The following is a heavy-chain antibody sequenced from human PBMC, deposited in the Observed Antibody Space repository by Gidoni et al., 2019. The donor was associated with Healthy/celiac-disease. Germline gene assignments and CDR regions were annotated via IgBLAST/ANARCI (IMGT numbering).Heavy chain of an antibody. D-gene: IGHD3-3*01. V-gene: IGHV1-18*01. J-gene: IGHJ6*02. CDR1: GYTFPSYG. Sequence: QVQLVQSGAEVKKPGASVKVSCTASGYTFPSYGITWVRQAPGQGLEWMGWISAYNGNTNYAQKLQGRVTMTTDTSTSTAYMELRSLRSDDTAVYYCARDLYYDFWSGYQKAYYYYGMDVWGQGTTVTVSS. CDR3: ARDLYYDFWSGYQKAYYYYGMDV. CDR2: ISAYNGNT.